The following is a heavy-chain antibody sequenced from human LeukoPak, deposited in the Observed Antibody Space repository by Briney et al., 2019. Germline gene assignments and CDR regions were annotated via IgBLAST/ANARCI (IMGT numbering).Heavy chain of an antibody. Sequence: ASVKVSCKASGYTFTGYYMHWVRQATGQGLEWMGWINPNSGGTNYAQKFQGRVTMTRDTSISTAYMELSRLRSDDTAVYYCARDVVPAAIGWFDPWGQGTLVTVSS. V-gene: IGHV1-2*02. CDR1: GYTFTGYY. CDR3: ARDVVPAAIGWFDP. D-gene: IGHD2-2*01. J-gene: IGHJ5*02. CDR2: INPNSGGT.